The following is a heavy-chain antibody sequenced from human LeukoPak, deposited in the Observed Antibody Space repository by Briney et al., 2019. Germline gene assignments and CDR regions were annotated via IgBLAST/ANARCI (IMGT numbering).Heavy chain of an antibody. D-gene: IGHD1-26*01. CDR1: GFTFTNCA. V-gene: IGHV3-23*01. CDR3: AKDQSRVGASDPFDS. CDR2: ISGSGAST. Sequence: PGGSLRLSCAASGFTFTNCAMTWVRQAPGKGLEWVSSISGSGASTYYADSVRGRFTISRDNSKNTVYLQMNGLSVEDTALYYCAKDQSRVGASDPFDSWGQATQVTVSS. J-gene: IGHJ5*01.